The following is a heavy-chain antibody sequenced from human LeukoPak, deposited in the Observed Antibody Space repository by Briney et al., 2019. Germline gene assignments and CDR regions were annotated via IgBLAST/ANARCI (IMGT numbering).Heavy chain of an antibody. Sequence: GGSLRLSCAASGFTFSSYGMHWVRQAPGKGLEWVAVISYDGSNKYYADSVKGRFTISRDNSKNTLYLQMNSLRAEDTAVYYCARDPPSFQHWGQGTLVTVSS. V-gene: IGHV3-30*03. J-gene: IGHJ1*01. CDR1: GFTFSSYG. CDR3: ARDPPSFQH. CDR2: ISYDGSNK.